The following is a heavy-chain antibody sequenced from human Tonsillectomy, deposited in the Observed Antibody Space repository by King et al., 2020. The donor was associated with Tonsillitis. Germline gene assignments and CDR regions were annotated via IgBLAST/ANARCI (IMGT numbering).Heavy chain of an antibody. V-gene: IGHV5-51*01. Sequence: DGQLVQSGAEVKKPGESLKISCKGSGYSFTSYWIGWVRQMPGKGLEWLGLINPGDSDTRYSPSFQGQVTISADKSISTAYLQWSSLKASDTAIFYCARLTQWELAGCDYWGQGTLVTVSS. J-gene: IGHJ4*02. CDR3: ARLTQWELAGCDY. CDR1: GYSFTSYW. CDR2: INPGDSDT. D-gene: IGHD1-26*01.